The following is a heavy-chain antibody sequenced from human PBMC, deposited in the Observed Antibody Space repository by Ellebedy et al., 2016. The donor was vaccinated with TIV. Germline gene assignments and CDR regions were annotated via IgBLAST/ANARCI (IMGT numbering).Heavy chain of an antibody. CDR3: ARDNPTTPLDC. V-gene: IGHV3-33*01. Sequence: GGSLRLSCAASGFTFSSYGMHWVRQAPGKGLEWVAVIWYDGSNKYYADSVKGRFTISRDNSKNTLYLQMNSLRAEDTAVYYCARDNPTTPLDCWGQGTLVTVSS. D-gene: IGHD4-17*01. CDR1: GFTFSSYG. J-gene: IGHJ4*02. CDR2: IWYDGSNK.